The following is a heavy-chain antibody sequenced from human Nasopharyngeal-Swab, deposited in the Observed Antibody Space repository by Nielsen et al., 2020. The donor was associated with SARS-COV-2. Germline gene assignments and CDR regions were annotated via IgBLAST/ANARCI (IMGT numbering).Heavy chain of an antibody. D-gene: IGHD1-7*01. J-gene: IGHJ3*02. CDR3: ARGEGITGTTPGAFDI. Sequence: RQAPGKGLEWIGEINHSGSTNYNPSLKSRVTISVDTSKNQFSLKLSSATAADTAVYYCARGEGITGTTPGAFDIWGQGTMVTVSS. V-gene: IGHV4-34*01. CDR2: INHSGST.